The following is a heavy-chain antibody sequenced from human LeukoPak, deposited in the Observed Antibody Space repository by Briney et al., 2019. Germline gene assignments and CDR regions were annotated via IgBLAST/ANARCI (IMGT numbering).Heavy chain of an antibody. J-gene: IGHJ4*02. CDR2: ISGSGGST. Sequence: GGSLRLSCAASGFTLSSYAMSWVRQAPGKGLEWVSAISGSGGSTYYADSVKGRFTISRDNSKNTLYLQMNSLRAEDTAVYYCATYSSSWYCFDYWGQGTLVTVSS. CDR1: GFTLSSYA. D-gene: IGHD6-13*01. CDR3: ATYSSSWYCFDY. V-gene: IGHV3-23*01.